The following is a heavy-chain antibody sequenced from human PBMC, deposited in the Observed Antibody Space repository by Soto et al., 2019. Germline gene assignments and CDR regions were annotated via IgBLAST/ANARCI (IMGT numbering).Heavy chain of an antibody. J-gene: IGHJ4*02. D-gene: IGHD3-22*01. CDR1: GLRFSSYA. CDR2: ITDSGGST. CDR3: AARNGRWLPYCSDY. V-gene: IGHV3-23*01. Sequence: EVQLLESGGGLVQPGGSLRLSCTGSGLRFSSYAMTWVRQAPGKGLEWVSSITDSGGSTYYADSVKGRFTISRDNSRNTLYLQMNSLRAEDTAVFYCAARNGRWLPYCSDYWGQGALVTVSP.